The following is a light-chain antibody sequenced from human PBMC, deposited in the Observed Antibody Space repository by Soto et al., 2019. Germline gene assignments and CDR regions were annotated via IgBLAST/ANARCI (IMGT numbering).Light chain of an antibody. CDR2: RDS. CDR3: QAWHNNPRVV. CDR1: NLEDKY. Sequence: SYELTQPPSVSVSPGQTATITCSGNNLEDKYVCWYQQKPGQSPVMVIHRDSERPSGIPERFSGSNSGDTATLTISETQAVDEADYYCQAWHNNPRVVFGGGTKVTVL. J-gene: IGLJ2*01. V-gene: IGLV3-1*01.